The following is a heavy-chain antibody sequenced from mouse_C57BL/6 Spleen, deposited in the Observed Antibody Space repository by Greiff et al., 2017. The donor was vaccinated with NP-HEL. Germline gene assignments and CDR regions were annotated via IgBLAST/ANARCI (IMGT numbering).Heavy chain of an antibody. V-gene: IGHV1-15*01. CDR1: GYTFTDYE. J-gene: IGHJ3*01. CDR3: TVAGYSWFAY. CDR2: IDPETGGT. Sequence: QVQLKESGAELVRPGASVTLSCKASGYTFTDYEMHWVKQTPVHGLEWIGAIDPETGGTAYNQKFKGKAILTADKSSSTAYMELRSLTSEDSAVYYCTVAGYSWFAYWGQGTLVTVSA. D-gene: IGHD1-2*01.